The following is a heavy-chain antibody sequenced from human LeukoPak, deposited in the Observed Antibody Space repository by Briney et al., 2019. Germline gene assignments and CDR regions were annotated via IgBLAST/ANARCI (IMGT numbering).Heavy chain of an antibody. CDR3: ARGLEHIQPLGY. CDR2: INHSGST. D-gene: IGHD2-21*01. CDR1: GFTFSSYS. Sequence: GSLRLSCAASGFTFSSYSMNWIRQPPGKGLEWIGEINHSGSTNYNPSLKSRVTISVDTSKNQFSLKLSSVTAADTAVCYCARGLEHIQPLGYWGQGTLVTVSS. J-gene: IGHJ4*02. V-gene: IGHV4-34*01.